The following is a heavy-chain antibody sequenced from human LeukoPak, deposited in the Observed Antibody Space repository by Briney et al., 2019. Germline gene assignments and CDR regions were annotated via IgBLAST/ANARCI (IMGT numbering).Heavy chain of an antibody. CDR1: GGSISSYY. V-gene: IGHV4-59*08. J-gene: IGHJ5*02. CDR2: IYYSGST. CDR3: ARQRIHWFDH. Sequence: KPSETLSLTCTVSGGSISSYYWSWIRQPPGKGLEWIGYIYYSGSTNYNPSLKSRVTISVDTSKNQFSLKLSSVTAANTAVYYCARQRIHWFDHWGQGTLVTVSS.